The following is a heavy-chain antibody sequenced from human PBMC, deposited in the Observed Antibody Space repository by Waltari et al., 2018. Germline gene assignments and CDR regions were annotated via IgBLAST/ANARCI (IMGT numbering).Heavy chain of an antibody. J-gene: IGHJ3*02. V-gene: IGHV4-34*01. CDR1: GGSFSGYY. Sequence: QVQLQQWGAGLLKPSETLSLTCAVYGGSFSGYYWSWIRQPPGKGLEWIGEINHSGSTHSNPSLKSRVTISVDTSKNQFSLKLSSVTAADTAVYYCARTAPNNIAVAEARVAFDIWGQGTMVTVSS. CDR2: INHSGST. D-gene: IGHD6-19*01. CDR3: ARTAPNNIAVAEARVAFDI.